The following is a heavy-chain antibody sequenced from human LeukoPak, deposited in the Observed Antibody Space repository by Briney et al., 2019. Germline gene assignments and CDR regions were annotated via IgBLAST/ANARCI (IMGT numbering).Heavy chain of an antibody. D-gene: IGHD5-12*01. V-gene: IGHV4-34*01. J-gene: IGHJ5*02. CDR2: INHSGST. CDR1: GGSFSGYY. CDR3: ARKAPTVATSPYNWFDP. Sequence: SETLSLTCAVYGGSFSGYYWSWIRQPPGKGLEWIGEINHSGSTNYNPSLKSRVTISVDTSKNQFSLKLSSVTAADTAVYYCARKAPTVATSPYNWFDPWGQGTLVTVSS.